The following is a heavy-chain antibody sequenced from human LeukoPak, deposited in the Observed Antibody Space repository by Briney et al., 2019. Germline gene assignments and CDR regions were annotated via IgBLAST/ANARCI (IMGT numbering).Heavy chain of an antibody. CDR1: GFTFSDYY. CDR2: ITSSGYYT. D-gene: IGHD2-15*01. V-gene: IGHV3-11*05. Sequence: TGGSLRLSCAASGFTFSDYYMTWIRQAPGKGLEWVSYITSSGYYTNYGDSVKGRFTMSRDNAKKSLYLQMDSLRAEDTAVYYCARVSKAANPTSDSPWFDPWGQGTLVTVS. CDR3: ARVSKAANPTSDSPWFDP. J-gene: IGHJ5*02.